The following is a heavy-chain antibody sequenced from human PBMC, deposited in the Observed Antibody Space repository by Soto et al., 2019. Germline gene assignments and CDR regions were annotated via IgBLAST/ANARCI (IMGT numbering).Heavy chain of an antibody. CDR3: ARHGDKSSGYYDSWFDP. CDR1: GGSISSSSYY. Sequence: QLQLQESGPGLVKPSETLSLTCTVSGGSISSSSYYWGWIRQPPGKGLEWIGSIYYSGSTYYNPSLKSRVTISVDTSKNQFSLKLSSVPAADTAVYYCARHGDKSSGYYDSWFDPWGQGTLVTVSS. V-gene: IGHV4-39*01. D-gene: IGHD3-22*01. J-gene: IGHJ5*02. CDR2: IYYSGST.